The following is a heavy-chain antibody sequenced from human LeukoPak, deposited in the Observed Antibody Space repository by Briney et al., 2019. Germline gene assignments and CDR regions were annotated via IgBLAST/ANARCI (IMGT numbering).Heavy chain of an antibody. J-gene: IGHJ3*02. CDR2: IKQDGSEK. V-gene: IGHV3-7*01. Sequence: PGGSLRLSCAASGFTVSSNYMSWVRQAPGKGLEWVANIKQDGSEKYYVDSVKGRFTISRDNAKNSLYLQMNSLRAEDTAVYYCARADYGDAVLDAFDIWGQGTMVTVSS. D-gene: IGHD4-17*01. CDR1: GFTVSSNY. CDR3: ARADYGDAVLDAFDI.